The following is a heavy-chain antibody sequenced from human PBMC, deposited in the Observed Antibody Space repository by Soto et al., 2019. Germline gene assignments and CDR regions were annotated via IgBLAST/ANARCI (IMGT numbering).Heavy chain of an antibody. CDR1: GFTFSSYG. J-gene: IGHJ6*03. CDR3: AKDSSNSYYYYYYMDV. V-gene: IGHV3-30*18. CDR2: ISYDGSNK. D-gene: IGHD4-4*01. Sequence: GGSLRLSCAASGFTFSSYGMHWVRQAPGKGLEWVAVISYDGSNKYYADSVKGRFTISRDNSKNTLYLQMNSLRAEDTAVYYCAKDSSNSYYYYYYMDVWGKGTTVTVSS.